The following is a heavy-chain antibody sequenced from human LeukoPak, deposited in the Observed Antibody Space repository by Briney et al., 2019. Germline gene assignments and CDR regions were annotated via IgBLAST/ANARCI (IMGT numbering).Heavy chain of an antibody. CDR2: IWYDGSNK. D-gene: IGHD4-17*01. V-gene: IGHV3-33*01. CDR1: GFTFSSYG. CDR3: ASSYGDYGGDY. Sequence: RHGGSLRLSCAASGFTFSSYGMHWVRQAPGKGLEWVAVIWYDGSNKYYADSVKGRFTISRDNSKNTLYLQMNSLRAEDTAVYYCASSYGDYGGDYWGQGTLVTVSS. J-gene: IGHJ4*02.